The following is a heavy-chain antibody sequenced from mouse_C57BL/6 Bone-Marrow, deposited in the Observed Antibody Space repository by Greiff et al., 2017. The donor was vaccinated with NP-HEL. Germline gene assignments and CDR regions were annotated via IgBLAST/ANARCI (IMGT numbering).Heavy chain of an antibody. V-gene: IGHV1-39*01. D-gene: IGHD2-3*01. CDR1: GYSFTDYN. Sequence: VQLQQSGPELVKPGDSVTISCKASGYSFTDYNMNWVKQSNGKSLEWIGVINPNYGTTSYNQKFNGKATLTVDKYSSTAYIQLNSLTSEDSAVYYCALYDGYYGDYWGQGTTLTVSS. CDR3: ALYDGYYGDY. J-gene: IGHJ2*01. CDR2: INPNYGTT.